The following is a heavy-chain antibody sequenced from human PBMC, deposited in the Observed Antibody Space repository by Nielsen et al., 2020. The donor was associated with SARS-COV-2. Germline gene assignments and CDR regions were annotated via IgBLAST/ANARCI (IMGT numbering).Heavy chain of an antibody. CDR3: ARHGYYDSSGHDAFDI. D-gene: IGHD3-22*01. J-gene: IGHJ3*02. V-gene: IGHV3-48*01. CDR2: ISSSSSTI. CDR1: GFTFSSYS. Sequence: GESLKISCAASGFTFSSYSMNWVRQAPGKGLEWVSYISSSSSTIYYADSVKGRFTISRDNAKNSLYLQVNSLRAEDTAVYYCARHGYYDSSGHDAFDIWGQGTIVTVSS.